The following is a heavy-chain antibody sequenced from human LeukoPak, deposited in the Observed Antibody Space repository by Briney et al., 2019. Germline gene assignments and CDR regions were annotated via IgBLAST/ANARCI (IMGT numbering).Heavy chain of an antibody. D-gene: IGHD3-9*01. V-gene: IGHV1-18*01. Sequence: AWVKVSCKASGYRFTCCGFSWVREGPGQGHEWVGWVSAYNGNTNYAQKLQGRVTMTTDTSTSTAYMELRSLRSDDTAVYYCARGGVRYFDWLLRMYYFDYWGQGTLVTVSS. J-gene: IGHJ4*02. CDR1: GYRFTCCG. CDR2: VSAYNGNT. CDR3: ARGGVRYFDWLLRMYYFDY.